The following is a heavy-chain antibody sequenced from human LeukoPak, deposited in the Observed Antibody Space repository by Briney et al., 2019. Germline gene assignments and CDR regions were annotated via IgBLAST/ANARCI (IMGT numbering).Heavy chain of an antibody. CDR3: ARVDPDSSSTLEVFDY. CDR1: GGSICSYY. Sequence: PSETLSLTCTVSGGSICSYYWSWIRQPPGKGLEWIGYIYYSGSTNYNPSLKSRVTISVDTSKNQFSLKLSSVTAADTAVYYCARVDPDSSSTLEVFDYWGQGTLVTVSS. J-gene: IGHJ4*02. D-gene: IGHD6-6*01. V-gene: IGHV4-59*01. CDR2: IYYSGST.